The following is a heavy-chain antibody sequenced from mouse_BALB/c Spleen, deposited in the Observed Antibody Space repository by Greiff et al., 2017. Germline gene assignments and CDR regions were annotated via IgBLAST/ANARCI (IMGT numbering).Heavy chain of an antibody. CDR3: AREDDVAY. Sequence: VQLKESGPGLVKPSQSLSLTCSVTGYSITSGYYWNWIRQFPGNKLEWMGYISYDGSNNYNPSLKNRISITRDTSKNQFFLKLNSVTTEDTATYYCAREDDVAYWGQGTLVTVSA. V-gene: IGHV3-6*02. D-gene: IGHD2-12*01. CDR1: GYSITSGYY. CDR2: ISYDGSN. J-gene: IGHJ3*01.